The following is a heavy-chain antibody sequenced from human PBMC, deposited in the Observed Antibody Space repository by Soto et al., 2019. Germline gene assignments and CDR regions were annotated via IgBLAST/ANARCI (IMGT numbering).Heavy chain of an antibody. CDR1: GFTFDDYA. CDR3: AKVPWQLVGPLDY. V-gene: IGHV3-9*01. Sequence: GGSLRLSCAASGFTFDDYAMHWVRQAPGKGLEWVSGISWNSGSIGYADSVKGRFTISRDNAKNSLYLQMNSLRAEDTALYYCAKVPWQLVGPLDYWGQGTLVTVSS. J-gene: IGHJ4*02. D-gene: IGHD6-6*01. CDR2: ISWNSGSI.